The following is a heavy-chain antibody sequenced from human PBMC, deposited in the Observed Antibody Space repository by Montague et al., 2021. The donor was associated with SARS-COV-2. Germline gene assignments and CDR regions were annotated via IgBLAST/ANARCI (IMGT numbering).Heavy chain of an antibody. Sequence: SLRLSCAASGFTFSSYAMHWVRQAPGKGLEWVAVISYDGSNKYYADSLKVLFTISRDNSKNTLYLQMNSLRAEDTAVYYCARDGSWYYDSSGYYYRPHLGGGASYFDYWGQGTLVTVSS. CDR3: ARDGSWYYDSSGYYYRPHLGGGASYFDY. D-gene: IGHD3-22*01. V-gene: IGHV3-30-3*01. J-gene: IGHJ4*02. CDR2: ISYDGSNK. CDR1: GFTFSSYA.